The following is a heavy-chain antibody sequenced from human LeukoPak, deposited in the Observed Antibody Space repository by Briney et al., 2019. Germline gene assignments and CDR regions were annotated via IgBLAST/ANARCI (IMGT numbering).Heavy chain of an antibody. D-gene: IGHD6-13*01. J-gene: IGHJ4*02. CDR3: ARDGTKGYSSSWYYFDY. V-gene: IGHV3-74*01. Sequence: GGSLRLSCAASGFTFSSYWMHWVRQAPGKGLVWVSRINTDGSSTSYADSVKGRFTISRDNAKNTLYLQMNSLRAEDTAVYYCARDGTKGYSSSWYYFDYWGQGTLVTVSS. CDR1: GFTFSSYW. CDR2: INTDGSST.